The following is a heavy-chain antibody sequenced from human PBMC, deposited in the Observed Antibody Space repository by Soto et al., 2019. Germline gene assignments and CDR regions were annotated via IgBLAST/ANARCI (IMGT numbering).Heavy chain of an antibody. D-gene: IGHD2-2*01. CDR2: INPDAGAT. CDR1: AYSFTTYH. J-gene: IGHJ5*02. CDR3: ARGDIVLVPASEGNWFDP. V-gene: IGHV1-46*01. Sequence: GASLKVSCKASAYSFTTYHIHWVRQAPGQGLEWMGLINPDAGATNYAQRFQGRLRLTRDTSTSTVYMELRSLRFDDTAVYYCARGDIVLVPASEGNWFDPWGQGXLVTVSS.